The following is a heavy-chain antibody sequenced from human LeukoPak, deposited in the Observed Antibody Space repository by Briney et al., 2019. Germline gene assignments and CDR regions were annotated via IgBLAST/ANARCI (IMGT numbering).Heavy chain of an antibody. D-gene: IGHD5-12*01. CDR3: ARDRIELRDIVATIPDYYYYYYGMDV. CDR1: GYTFTGYY. CDR2: INPNSGGT. Sequence: ASVKVSCKASGYTFTGYYMHWVRQAPGQGLEWMGWINPNSGGTNYAQKFQGRVTMTRDTSISTAYMELSRLRSDDTAVYYCARDRIELRDIVATIPDYYYYYYGMDVWGQGTTVTVSS. J-gene: IGHJ6*02. V-gene: IGHV1-2*02.